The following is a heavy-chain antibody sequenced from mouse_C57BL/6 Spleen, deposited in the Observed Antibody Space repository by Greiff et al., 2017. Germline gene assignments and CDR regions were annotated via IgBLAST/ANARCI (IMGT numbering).Heavy chain of an antibody. CDR2: ISDGGSYT. CDR1: GFTFSSYA. D-gene: IGHD2-4*01. J-gene: IGHJ3*01. CDR3: ARGYDNETFAY. Sequence: EVQGVESGGGLVKPGGSLKLSCAASGFTFSSYAMSWVRQTPEKRLEWVATISDGGSYTYYPDNVKGRFTISRDNAKNNLYLQMSHLKSEDTAMYYCARGYDNETFAYWGQGTLVTVSA. V-gene: IGHV5-4*01.